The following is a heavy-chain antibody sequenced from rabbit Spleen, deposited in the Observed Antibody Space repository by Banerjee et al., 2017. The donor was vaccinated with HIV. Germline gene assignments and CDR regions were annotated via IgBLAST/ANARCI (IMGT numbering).Heavy chain of an antibody. CDR2: IYGDNSGST. Sequence: QEQLVESGGGLVQPGGSLTLSCKASGFTLNNYYMNWVRQAPGKGLECIACIYGDNSGSTWYASWAKGRFTFSKTSSTTVTLQMTSLTAADTATYFCARDLTGVIGWNFGWWGQGTLVTVS. V-gene: IGHV1S45*01. CDR3: ARDLTGVIGWNFGW. J-gene: IGHJ4*01. CDR1: GFTLNNYYM. D-gene: IGHD1-1*01.